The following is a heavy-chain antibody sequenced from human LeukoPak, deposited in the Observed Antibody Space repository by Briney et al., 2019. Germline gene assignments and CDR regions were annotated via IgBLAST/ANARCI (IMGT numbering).Heavy chain of an antibody. V-gene: IGHV3-30*09. J-gene: IGHJ6*02. Sequence: PGGSLTLSCAASGFTFSSYAMHWVRQAPGKGLEWVAVISYDGSNKYYADSVKGRFAISRDNSKNTLYLQMSSLRAEETAVYYCARDDRKVYYYYGMDVWGQGTTVTVSS. CDR3: ARDDRKVYYYYGMDV. CDR1: GFTFSSYA. CDR2: ISYDGSNK. D-gene: IGHD3-22*01.